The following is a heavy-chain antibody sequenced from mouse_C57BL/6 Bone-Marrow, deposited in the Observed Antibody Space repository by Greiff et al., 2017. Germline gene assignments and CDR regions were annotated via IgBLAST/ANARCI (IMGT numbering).Heavy chain of an antibody. D-gene: IGHD6-1*01. CDR3: ASLEGNYWDF. V-gene: IGHV14-4*01. J-gene: IGHJ2*01. CDR1: GFNIKDDY. Sequence: VQLQQSGAELVRPGASVKLSCTASGFNIKDDYIHWVKQRPEKGLEWIGWIDPAIGDTEYASKFQGKATITSDPSSNTAYLQLSSLTSEDTAVYYCASLEGNYWDFWGRGTALAVTS. CDR2: IDPAIGDT.